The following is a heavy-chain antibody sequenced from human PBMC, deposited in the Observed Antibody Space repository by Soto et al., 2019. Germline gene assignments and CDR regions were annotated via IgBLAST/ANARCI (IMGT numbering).Heavy chain of an antibody. J-gene: IGHJ6*01. CDR3: ARDPAIYSCKFHYGLDV. V-gene: IGHV3-48*03. CDR2: TGPSGKTI. Sequence: EVQLVESGGGLVQAGGYLRLFCAVSGFTFSSYEMNWVRQAPGKGLEWVSYTGPSGKTIYYADSVRGRFTISRDNAKNALYLQRHSLSAEDTAVYFGARDPAIYSCKFHYGLDVWDRGPTVTVSS. CDR1: GFTFSSYE. D-gene: IGHD5-18*01.